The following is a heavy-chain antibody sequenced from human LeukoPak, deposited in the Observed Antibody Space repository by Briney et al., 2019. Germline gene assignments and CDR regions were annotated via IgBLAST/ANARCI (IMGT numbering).Heavy chain of an antibody. D-gene: IGHD4-17*01. Sequence: PSETLSLTCAVYGGSFSGYYWSWIRQPPGKGLEWIGEINHSGSTNYNPSLKSRVTISVDTSKNQFSLKLSSVTAADTAVYYCARYDSGDSFIDFWGQGSLVTVSS. V-gene: IGHV4-34*01. CDR2: INHSGST. J-gene: IGHJ4*02. CDR3: ARYDSGDSFIDF. CDR1: GGSFSGYY.